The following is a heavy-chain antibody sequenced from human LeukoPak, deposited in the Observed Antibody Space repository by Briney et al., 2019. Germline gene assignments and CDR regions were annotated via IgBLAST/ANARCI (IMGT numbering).Heavy chain of an antibody. Sequence: GGSLRLSCAASGFTVSSNYMSWVRQAPGKGLEWVSVIYSGGSTYYADSVKGRFTTSRDNSKNTLYLQMNSLRAEDTAVYYCARDKAAAGTFDYWGQGTLVTVSS. CDR2: IYSGGST. J-gene: IGHJ4*02. D-gene: IGHD6-13*01. CDR3: ARDKAAAGTFDY. CDR1: GFTVSSNY. V-gene: IGHV3-53*01.